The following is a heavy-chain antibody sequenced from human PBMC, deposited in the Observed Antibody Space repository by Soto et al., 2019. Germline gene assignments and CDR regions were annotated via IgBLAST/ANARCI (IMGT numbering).Heavy chain of an antibody. CDR2: INNDETIT. CDR1: GFTFRSDR. J-gene: IGHJ6*04. D-gene: IGHD2-2*01. V-gene: IGHV3-74*01. Sequence: GASLRLSCAAAGFTFRSDRMHGVRQARGKVLVCVSRINNDETITTYADSVKGRFTISRDNAKNTLYLQMDSLRAEDTAVYYCGSAGPAKCRSTRSSAHSPAVWGNGTTVTVSS. CDR3: GSAGPAKCRSTRSSAHSPAV.